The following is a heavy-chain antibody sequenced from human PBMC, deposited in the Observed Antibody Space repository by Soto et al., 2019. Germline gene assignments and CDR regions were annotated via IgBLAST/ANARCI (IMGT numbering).Heavy chain of an antibody. D-gene: IGHD4-17*01. V-gene: IGHV1-46*03. CDR2: INPSGGST. J-gene: IGHJ5*02. CDR3: ARTTTVTTRNNNNNWFDP. Sequence: ASVKVSCKASGYTFTSYYMHWVRQAPGQGLEWMGIINPSGGSTSYAQKFQGRVTMTRDTSTSIVYMELSSLRSEDTAVYYCARTTTVTTRNNNNNWFDPWGQGTLVTVSS. CDR1: GYTFTSYY.